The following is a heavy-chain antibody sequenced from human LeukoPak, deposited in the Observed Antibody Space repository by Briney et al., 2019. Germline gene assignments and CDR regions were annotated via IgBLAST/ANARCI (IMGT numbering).Heavy chain of an antibody. CDR3: ARGRRWLHIDY. CDR2: IIHSARP. D-gene: IGHD5-24*01. J-gene: IGHJ4*02. V-gene: IGHV4-34*01. CDR1: GGSFSGYY. Sequence: SETLSLTCAVYGGSFSGYYWSWIRQPPGKGLEWIGEIIHSARPNYPPSLNLLVPISLDTSKNQFSLKLSSVTAADTAVYYCARGRRWLHIDYWGQGTLVTVSS.